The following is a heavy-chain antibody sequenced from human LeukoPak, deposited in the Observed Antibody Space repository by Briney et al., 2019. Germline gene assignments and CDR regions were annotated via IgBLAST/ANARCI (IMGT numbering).Heavy chain of an antibody. J-gene: IGHJ4*02. Sequence: ASVKVSCKASGYTFTGYYMHWVRQAPGQGLEWMGWINPNSGGTNYAQKFQGRVTMTRDTSINTAYMELSRLRSGDTALYYCVRGGALYYDFWDWGQGALVTVSS. V-gene: IGHV1-2*02. D-gene: IGHD3-3*01. CDR3: VRGGALYYDFWD. CDR2: INPNSGGT. CDR1: GYTFTGYY.